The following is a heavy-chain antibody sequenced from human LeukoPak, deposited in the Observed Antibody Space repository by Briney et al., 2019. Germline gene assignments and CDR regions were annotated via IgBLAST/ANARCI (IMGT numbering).Heavy chain of an antibody. CDR2: ISSSSYYT. J-gene: IGHJ4*02. CDR1: GFTFSHYH. D-gene: IGHD6-13*01. V-gene: IGHV3-11*06. CDR3: ARVIAAAGVIYYFDY. Sequence: GGSLRLFCAAPGFTFSHYHMSCMRQSPEKGLEGGTYISSSSYYTNYADTVKGRFTISRDNAKNTLYLQMNSLRAEDTAVYYCARVIAAAGVIYYFDYWGQGTLVTVSS.